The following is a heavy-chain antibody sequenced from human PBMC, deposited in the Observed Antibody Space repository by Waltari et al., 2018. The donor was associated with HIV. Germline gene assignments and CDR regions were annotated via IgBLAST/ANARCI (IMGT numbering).Heavy chain of an antibody. Sequence: VKLVESGGDLVQPGGSLRLSCAVSGFIFNTYSMNWVRQAPGKGLEWISYITSSSSTIYYADSVKGRFTISRDNAKNSLYLQMNSLRAEDTAVYYCARLMVVAGTPYYGLDVWGQGTTVTVSS. CDR1: GFIFNTYS. J-gene: IGHJ6*02. D-gene: IGHD2-15*01. CDR3: ARLMVVAGTPYYGLDV. CDR2: ITSSSSTI. V-gene: IGHV3-48*01.